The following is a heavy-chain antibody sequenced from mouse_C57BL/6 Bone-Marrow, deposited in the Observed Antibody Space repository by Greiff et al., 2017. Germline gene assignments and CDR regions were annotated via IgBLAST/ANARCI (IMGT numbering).Heavy chain of an antibody. CDR3: ERNGSSQYYFDY. D-gene: IGHD1-1*01. CDR1: GYTFTSYW. J-gene: IGHJ2*01. Sequence: QLQQPGAELVKPGASVKLSCKASGYTFTSYWMHWVKQRPGRGVEWMGRIDPNSGGTKYNEKFKSKATQTVDKPSSTAYMQLRSLTSEDSAVYYGERNGSSQYYFDYWGQGTTLTVTS. V-gene: IGHV1-72*01. CDR2: IDPNSGGT.